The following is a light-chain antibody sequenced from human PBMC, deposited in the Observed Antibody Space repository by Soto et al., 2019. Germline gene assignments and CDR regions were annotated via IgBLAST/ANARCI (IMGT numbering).Light chain of an antibody. J-gene: IGKJ4*01. Sequence: EIVLTQSPATLSLSPGERATLSCRASQGVSSHLAWYQQKPGQAPRLLIYDASNSATGIPARFSGSGSGTDFTLTISSLEPEDFAVYYCQQRSNWPPGTFGGGTKVEIK. CDR2: DAS. CDR3: QQRSNWPPGT. V-gene: IGKV3-11*01. CDR1: QGVSSH.